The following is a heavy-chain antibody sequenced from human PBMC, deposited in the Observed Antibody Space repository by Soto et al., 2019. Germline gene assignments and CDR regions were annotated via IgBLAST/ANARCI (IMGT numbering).Heavy chain of an antibody. CDR1: GGTFSSYA. CDR3: ARGERWFGGKYGMDV. Sequence: EASVKVSCKASGGTFSSYAISWVRQAPGQGLEWMGGIIPIFGTANYAQKFQGRVTITADESTSTAYMELSSLRSEDTAVYYCARGERWFGGKYGMDVWGQGTTVTVSS. J-gene: IGHJ6*02. V-gene: IGHV1-69*13. D-gene: IGHD3-10*01. CDR2: IIPIFGTA.